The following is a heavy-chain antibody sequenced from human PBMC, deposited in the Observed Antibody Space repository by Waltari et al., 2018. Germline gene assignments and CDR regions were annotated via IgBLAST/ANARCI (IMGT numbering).Heavy chain of an antibody. CDR3: ARVSGVYYFDY. CDR2: IYHSGSA. Sequence: QVQLQESGPGLVKPSETLSLTCGVSGYSITTGYYWGWIRQPPGKGLGWIGSIYHSGSAYYSPSFKSRVSMSVDTSKNHFSLKVTSVTAADTAIYFCARVSGVYYFDYWGQGNLVTVS. D-gene: IGHD2-8*01. CDR1: GYSITTGYY. V-gene: IGHV4-38-2*01. J-gene: IGHJ4*02.